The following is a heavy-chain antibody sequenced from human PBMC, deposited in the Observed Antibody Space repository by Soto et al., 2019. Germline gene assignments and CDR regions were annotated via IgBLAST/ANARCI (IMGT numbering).Heavy chain of an antibody. J-gene: IGHJ6*02. CDR3: ASRHYDILTGPLYYYYGMDV. Sequence: GGSLRLSCAASGFTFSTYPMHWVRQAPGKGLEWVAVISYDGSNKYYADSVKGRFTISRDISKNTLYLQMNSLRAEDTAVYYCASRHYDILTGPLYYYYGMDVWGQGTTVTVSS. V-gene: IGHV3-30-3*01. D-gene: IGHD3-9*01. CDR1: GFTFSTYP. CDR2: ISYDGSNK.